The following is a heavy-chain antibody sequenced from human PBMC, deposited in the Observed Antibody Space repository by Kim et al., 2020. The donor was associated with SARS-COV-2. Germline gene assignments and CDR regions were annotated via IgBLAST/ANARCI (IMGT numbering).Heavy chain of an antibody. J-gene: IGHJ4*02. CDR1: GFTFSSHA. V-gene: IGHV3-30-3*01. Sequence: GGSLRLSCAASGFTFSSHAIHWVRQAPGKGLEWVTVISYDGSNKYYADSVKGRFTISRDNSKNTLYLQMNSLRAEDTAVYYCARNIAVAGRRGFDYWGQGTLVTVSS. D-gene: IGHD6-19*01. CDR3: ARNIAVAGRRGFDY. CDR2: ISYDGSNK.